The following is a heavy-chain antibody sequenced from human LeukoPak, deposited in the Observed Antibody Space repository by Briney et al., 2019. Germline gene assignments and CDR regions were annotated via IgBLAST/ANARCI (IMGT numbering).Heavy chain of an antibody. V-gene: IGHV3-48*02. Sequence: GGAPRLSRAASGFTLSSYSMKWVRQASGKGLEWVSYISSSSSTIYYADSVKGRFTISRDNAKNPLYLQMNSLRDEDTAVYYCANRENWGQGTLVTVSS. CDR3: ANREN. J-gene: IGHJ4*02. CDR2: ISSSSSTI. CDR1: GFTLSSYS. D-gene: IGHD5-24*01.